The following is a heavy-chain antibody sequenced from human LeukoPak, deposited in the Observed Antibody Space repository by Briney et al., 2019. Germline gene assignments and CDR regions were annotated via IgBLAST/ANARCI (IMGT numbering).Heavy chain of an antibody. Sequence: GGSLRLSCAASGFTFSSYWMHWVRQAPGKGLVWVSRIYSDGSGTTYAESVKGRFTISRDNAKNTLFLQMNSLTAEDTAVYYCATDLGHAFDIWGQGTMVTVS. D-gene: IGHD1-26*01. V-gene: IGHV3-74*01. CDR2: IYSDGSGT. J-gene: IGHJ3*02. CDR1: GFTFSSYW. CDR3: ATDLGHAFDI.